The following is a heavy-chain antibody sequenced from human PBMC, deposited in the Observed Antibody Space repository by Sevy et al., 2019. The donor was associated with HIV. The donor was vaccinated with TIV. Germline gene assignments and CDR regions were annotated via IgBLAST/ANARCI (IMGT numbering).Heavy chain of an antibody. V-gene: IGHV3-74*01. CDR3: AIAPKYDIWSGYDPGLDGY. D-gene: IGHD3-3*01. Sequence: QGGSLRLSCAASGFTFSSYWMHWVRQAPGKGLVWVSRINSDVSSTSYADSVKGRFTISRDNAKNTLYLQMNSLRAEDTAVYYCAIAPKYDIWSGYDPGLDGYWGQGTLVTVSS. CDR2: INSDVSST. J-gene: IGHJ4*02. CDR1: GFTFSSYW.